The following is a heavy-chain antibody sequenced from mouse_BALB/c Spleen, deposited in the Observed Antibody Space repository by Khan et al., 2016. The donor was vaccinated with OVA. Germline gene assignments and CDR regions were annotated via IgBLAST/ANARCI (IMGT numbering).Heavy chain of an antibody. D-gene: IGHD2-10*01. CDR1: GFSLTNYG. CDR3: ARQPYYHDKIIDY. V-gene: IGHV2-6-1*01. Sequence: QVQLKESGPGLVAPSQSLSITCTISGFSLTNYGVHWVRQPPGKGLEWLVVIWNDGNTAYNSALKSRLTISKDNSKSQVFLKLNNPQTDDTAMYFCARQPYYHDKIIDYWGQGTSVTVSS. CDR2: IWNDGNT. J-gene: IGHJ4*01.